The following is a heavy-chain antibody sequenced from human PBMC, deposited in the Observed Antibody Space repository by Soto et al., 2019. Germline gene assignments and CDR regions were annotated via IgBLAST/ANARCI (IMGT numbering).Heavy chain of an antibody. CDR3: ARVGSGEGYFDY. CDR2: ISAYNGNT. D-gene: IGHD3-10*01. J-gene: IGHJ4*02. CDR1: GYTFTSYG. Sequence: AASVKVSCKASGYTFTSYGISWVRQVPGQGLEWMGWISAYNGNTNYAQKLQGRVAMTTDTSTSTAYMELRSLRSDDTAVYYCARVGSGEGYFDYWGQGTLVTVSS. V-gene: IGHV1-18*04.